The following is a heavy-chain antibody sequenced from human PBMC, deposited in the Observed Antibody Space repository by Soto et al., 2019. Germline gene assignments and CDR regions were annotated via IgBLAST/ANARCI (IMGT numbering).Heavy chain of an antibody. D-gene: IGHD5-18*01. Sequence: QVQLVESGGGVVQPGRSLRLSCAASGFTFSTSGMHWVRQAPGKGLEWVAIISYDGTNKYYADSVKGRFTLSRDNSKNTVFLQMNSLRPEETAMYYCAKDSILDTRQEGLWTVPWCDPWGQGTLVTVSS. CDR2: ISYDGTNK. V-gene: IGHV3-30*18. CDR1: GFTFSTSG. CDR3: AKDSILDTRQEGLWTVPWCDP. J-gene: IGHJ5*02.